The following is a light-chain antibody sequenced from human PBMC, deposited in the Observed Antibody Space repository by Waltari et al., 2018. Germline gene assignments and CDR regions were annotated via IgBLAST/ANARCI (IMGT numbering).Light chain of an antibody. Sequence: QTVVIQEPSLSVSPGGTVPLTCALSSGSVSPTSYATWYRQTPGQAPRTPLYKAKLCASGVPDRVSGSILGNKAALTVTGAQADDESDYDCSLYMGSGIWVFGGGTKLTVL. CDR2: KAK. J-gene: IGLJ3*02. CDR1: SGSVSPTSY. CDR3: SLYMGSGIWV. V-gene: IGLV8-61*01.